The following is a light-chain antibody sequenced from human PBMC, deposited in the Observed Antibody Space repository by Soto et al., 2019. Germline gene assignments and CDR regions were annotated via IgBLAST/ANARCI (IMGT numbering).Light chain of an antibody. CDR3: CSHAGSYTYV. J-gene: IGLJ1*01. CDR2: DVT. CDR1: SSVVGGYNY. Sequence: QSALAQPRSVSGSPGQSLTISCTGTSSVVGGYNYVSWYQQYPGKVPKLMIYDVTKRPSGVPDRFSGSKSGNTASLTISGLQADYEADYYCCSHAGSYTYVFGTGTEVTDL. V-gene: IGLV2-11*01.